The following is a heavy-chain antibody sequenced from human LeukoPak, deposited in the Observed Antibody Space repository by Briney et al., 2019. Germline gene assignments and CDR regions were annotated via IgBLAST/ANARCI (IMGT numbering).Heavy chain of an antibody. CDR1: GYTFTSNY. CDR3: ARDNSVRDEAWWFNP. CDR2: ISPSGGST. Sequence: ASVKVSCKAFGYTFTSNYMHWVRQAPGQGPEWMGVISPSGGSTTYAQKFQDKLTLTRDMSTSTDYLELSSLRSEDTAVYYCARDNSVRDEAWWFNPWGQGTLVTVSS. V-gene: IGHV1-46*01. J-gene: IGHJ5*02. D-gene: IGHD5-24*01.